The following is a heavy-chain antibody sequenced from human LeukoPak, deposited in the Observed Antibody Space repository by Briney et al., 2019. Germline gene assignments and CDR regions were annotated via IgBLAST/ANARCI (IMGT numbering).Heavy chain of an antibody. CDR2: IKQDGSEK. CDR3: ARDGFVGAADY. J-gene: IGHJ4*02. V-gene: IGHV3-7*01. D-gene: IGHD6-13*01. CDR1: EFIFSGYW. Sequence: GGSLRLSCAASEFIFSGYWMNWVRQAPGKGLEGVANIKQDGSEKQYVDPVRGRFTISRDNAKNSLYLQMNSLRVEDTAVYYCARDGFVGAADYWGQGTLVTVSS.